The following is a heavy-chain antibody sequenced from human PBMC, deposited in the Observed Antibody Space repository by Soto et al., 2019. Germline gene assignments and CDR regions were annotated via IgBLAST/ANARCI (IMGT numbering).Heavy chain of an antibody. Sequence: GGSLRLSCAASGFTFSSYAMSWVRQAPGKGLEWVSAISGSGGSTYYADSVKGRFTISRDNSKNTLYLQMNSLRAEDTAVYYCAKDASGTFDWLLRYYYYYMDVWGKGTTVTISS. CDR3: AKDASGTFDWLLRYYYYYMDV. CDR1: GFTFSSYA. J-gene: IGHJ6*03. CDR2: ISGSGGST. V-gene: IGHV3-23*01. D-gene: IGHD3-9*01.